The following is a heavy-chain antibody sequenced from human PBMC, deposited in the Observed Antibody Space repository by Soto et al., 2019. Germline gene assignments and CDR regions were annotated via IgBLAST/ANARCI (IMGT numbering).Heavy chain of an antibody. CDR3: TRGPRGDSAGAGAH. CDR1: GFTFSMYW. D-gene: IGHD3-10*01. V-gene: IGHV3-74*01. Sequence: GGSLRLSGVVSGFTFSMYWMHGFRQVPDQSPYWGSRITDDGATTNYADCVRGRFTISRDNSKNTLYQHMHNLKPDDTTIYYCTRGPRGDSAGAGAHWGQGTPVNVSS. J-gene: IGHJ4*02. CDR2: ITDDGATT.